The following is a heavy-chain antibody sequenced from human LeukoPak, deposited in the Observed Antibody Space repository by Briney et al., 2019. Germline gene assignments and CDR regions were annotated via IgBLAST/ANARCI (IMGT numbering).Heavy chain of an antibody. V-gene: IGHV4-39*01. J-gene: IGHJ1*01. CDR1: GDSVSRSDSY. D-gene: IGHD3-22*01. Sequence: SETLSLTCSVSGDSVSRSDSYWDWIRQPPGKGLEWIGTIYYSGRTYYSPSLKSRVTMSVDPPNNQFSLNLRSVTAADTALYYCARRRYYDGSGYLEWGQGTLLSVSS. CDR2: IYYSGRT. CDR3: ARRRYYDGSGYLE.